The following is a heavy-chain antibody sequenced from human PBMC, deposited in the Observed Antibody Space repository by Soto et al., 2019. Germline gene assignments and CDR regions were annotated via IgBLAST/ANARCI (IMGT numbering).Heavy chain of an antibody. J-gene: IGHJ5*02. CDR3: ARQSAGEDWFDP. CDR2: IYYSGST. V-gene: IGHV4-39*01. Sequence: QLQLQESGPGLVKPSETLSLTCTVSGGSISSSSYYWGWIRQPPGKGLEWIGSIYYSGSTYYNPSLKSRVTISVDTSKNQFSRKLSSVTAADTAVYYCARQSAGEDWFDPWGQGTLVTVSS. D-gene: IGHD1-26*01. CDR1: GGSISSSSYY.